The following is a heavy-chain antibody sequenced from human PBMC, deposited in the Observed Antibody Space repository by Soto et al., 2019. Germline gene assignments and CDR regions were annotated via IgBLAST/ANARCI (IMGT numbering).Heavy chain of an antibody. CDR1: GFTFSSYA. CDR3: AKMVVRGVRWFDP. V-gene: IGHV3-23*01. CDR2: ISGSGGST. Sequence: VGSLRLSCAASGFTFSSYAMSWVRQAPGKGLEWVSAISGSGGSTYYADSVKGRFTISRDNSKNTLYLQMNSLRAEDTAVYYRAKMVVRGVRWFDPWGRGTLVTVSS. D-gene: IGHD3-10*01. J-gene: IGHJ5*02.